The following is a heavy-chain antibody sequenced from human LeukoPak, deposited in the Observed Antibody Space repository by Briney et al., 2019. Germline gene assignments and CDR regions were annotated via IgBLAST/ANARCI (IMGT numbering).Heavy chain of an antibody. V-gene: IGHV3-21*01. J-gene: IGHJ4*02. Sequence: GGALRLSCAASGFNFSAYNMNWVRQAPGEGLEWVSSISRSGTYIYYADSVKGRLTISRDNAKNSLYLQMNSLRAEDTAVYYCARQKMATYWLDYWGQGTLVTVSS. CDR1: GFNFSAYN. D-gene: IGHD5-24*01. CDR3: ARQKMATYWLDY. CDR2: ISRSGTYI.